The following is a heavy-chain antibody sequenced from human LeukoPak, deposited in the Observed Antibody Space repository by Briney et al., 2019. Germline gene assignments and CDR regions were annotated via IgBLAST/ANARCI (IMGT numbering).Heavy chain of an antibody. D-gene: IGHD1-26*01. Sequence: GGSLRLSCVASGFTFTGHSMHWVRQAPGKGLEWVAVVADDEKTIFYADSLKGRFTVSRDNSENTVYLQMNSLRDEDTAVYYCAREKQSGGTPFDYWGQGSLVTVSS. CDR3: AREKQSGGTPFDY. CDR2: VADDEKTI. J-gene: IGHJ4*02. CDR1: GFTFTGHS. V-gene: IGHV3-30*04.